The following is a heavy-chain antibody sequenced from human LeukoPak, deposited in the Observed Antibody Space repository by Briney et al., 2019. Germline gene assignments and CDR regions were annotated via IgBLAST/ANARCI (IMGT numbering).Heavy chain of an antibody. J-gene: IGHJ6*03. CDR1: GGSISSSSYY. CDR2: IYYSGST. Sequence: PSETLSLTCTVSGGSISSSSYYWGWIRQPPGKGLEWIGSIYYSGSTYYNPSLKSRVTISVDTSKNQFSLKLSSVTAADTAVYYCARTSGSYYTFRKDYYYMDVWGKGTTVTVSS. CDR3: ARTSGSYYTFRKDYYYMDV. D-gene: IGHD1-26*01. V-gene: IGHV4-39*07.